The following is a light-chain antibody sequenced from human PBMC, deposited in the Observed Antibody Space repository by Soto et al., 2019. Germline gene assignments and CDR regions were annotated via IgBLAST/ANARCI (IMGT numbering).Light chain of an antibody. J-gene: IGKJ1*01. V-gene: IGKV3-20*01. Sequence: ENVLTQSPGTLSLSPGERATLSCRASQSVPSDYLAWYQQKPGQAPRLLIYGASTRATGIPDRFSGSGSGTDFNLTISRLEPEDYAVYYCQQYGNSKTFGQGTKVEIK. CDR3: QQYGNSKT. CDR1: QSVPSDY. CDR2: GAS.